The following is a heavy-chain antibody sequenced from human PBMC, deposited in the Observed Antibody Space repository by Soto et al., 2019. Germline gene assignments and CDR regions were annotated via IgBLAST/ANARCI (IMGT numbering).Heavy chain of an antibody. J-gene: IGHJ4*02. CDR2: IRAKAYSYAT. Sequence: EVQLVESGGGLVQPGGSLKLSCAASGFTFSDAALHWVRQASGKGLEWVGRIRAKAYSYATAYAASVKGRFTISRDDSKNTAYLQMNSLKTEDTAVYYCTRHSVDYWGQGTLVTVSP. CDR1: GFTFSDAA. CDR3: TRHSVDY. V-gene: IGHV3-73*01.